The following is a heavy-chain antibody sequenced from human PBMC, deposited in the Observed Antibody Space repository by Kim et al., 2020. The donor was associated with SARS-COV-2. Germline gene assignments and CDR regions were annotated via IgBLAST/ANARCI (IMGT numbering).Heavy chain of an antibody. V-gene: IGHV3-66*01. D-gene: IGHD6-13*01. CDR3: ATNLAAAGVV. CDR2: IYSGDKT. J-gene: IGHJ4*02. Sequence: GGSLRLSCAASGFTVSSNYMSWLRQAPGKGLEWLSVIYSGDKTYYVESVKGRLTISRDNYKNTLYIQMSSLRVEDTAVYYCATNLAAAGVVWGQGTLVT. CDR1: GFTVSSNY.